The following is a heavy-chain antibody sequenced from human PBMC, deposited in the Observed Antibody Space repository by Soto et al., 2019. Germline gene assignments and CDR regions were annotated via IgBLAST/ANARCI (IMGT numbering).Heavy chain of an antibody. CDR3: AKSPYGSGSYYKMVGYYMDV. CDR2: ISGSGGST. CDR1: GFTFSSYA. D-gene: IGHD3-10*01. J-gene: IGHJ6*03. V-gene: IGHV3-23*01. Sequence: EVQLLESGGGLVQPGGSLRLSCAASGFTFSSYAMSWVRQAPGKGLEWVSAISGSGGSTYYADSVKGRFTISRDNSKNTLYLQMNSLRAEDTAVYYCAKSPYGSGSYYKMVGYYMDVWGKGTTVTVSS.